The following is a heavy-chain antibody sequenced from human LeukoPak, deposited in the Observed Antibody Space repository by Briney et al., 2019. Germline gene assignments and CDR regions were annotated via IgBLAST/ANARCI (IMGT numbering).Heavy chain of an antibody. J-gene: IGHJ5*02. V-gene: IGHV4-59*12. Sequence: PSETLSLTCTVSGDSINDYYWTWIRQPPGKRLEWIGYIYYSGTTTYNPSLGSRVTISLDTSKNQFSLTLISVTAADTAVYYCARRFCSSAGCHRTFNYFDPWGQGILVTVSS. CDR1: GDSINDYY. CDR3: ARRFCSSAGCHRTFNYFDP. D-gene: IGHD2-2*01. CDR2: IYYSGTT.